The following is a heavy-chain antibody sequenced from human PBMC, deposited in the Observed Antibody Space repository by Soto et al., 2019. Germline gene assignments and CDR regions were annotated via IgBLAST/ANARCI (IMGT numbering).Heavy chain of an antibody. Sequence: QVQLVESGGGVVQPGRSLRLSCAASGFTFSTYGMHWVRQAPGKGLEWVAVIWYDGRNKYYADSVKGRFTISRDNSKNTLYLQMHSLRAKDTAVYYCASLYCSGGDCPSRYWGQGTLVTVSS. V-gene: IGHV3-33*01. CDR1: GFTFSTYG. J-gene: IGHJ4*02. CDR3: ASLYCSGGDCPSRY. D-gene: IGHD2-15*01. CDR2: IWYDGRNK.